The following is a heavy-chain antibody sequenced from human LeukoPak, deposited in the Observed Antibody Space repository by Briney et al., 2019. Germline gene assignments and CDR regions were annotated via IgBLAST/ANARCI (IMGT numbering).Heavy chain of an antibody. CDR1: GYTFTSYY. CDR2: INPSGGST. CDR3: ASADCSSSSCYSYYYYYGMVV. J-gene: IGHJ6*02. V-gene: IGHV1-46*01. Sequence: ASVKVSCKASGYTFTSYYMHWVRQAPGQGLEWMGIINPSGGSTSYAQKFQGRVTMTRDTSTSTAYMELRSLRSDDTAVYYCASADCSSSSCYSYYYYYGMVVWGQGTTVTVSS. D-gene: IGHD2-2*01.